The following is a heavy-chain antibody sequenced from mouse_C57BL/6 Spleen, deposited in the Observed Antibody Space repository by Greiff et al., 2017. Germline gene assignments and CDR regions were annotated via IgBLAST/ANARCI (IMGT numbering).Heavy chain of an antibody. J-gene: IGHJ2*01. CDR2: IRLKSDNYAT. Sequence: EVMLVESGGGLVQPGGSMKLSCVASGFTFSNYWMNWVRQSPEKGLEWVAQIRLKSDNYATHYAESVKGRFTISRDDSKSSVYLQMNNLRAEDTGIYYCTGSIYYYGSSPYYFDYWGQGTTLTVSS. V-gene: IGHV6-3*01. D-gene: IGHD1-1*01. CDR3: TGSIYYYGSSPYYFDY. CDR1: GFTFSNYW.